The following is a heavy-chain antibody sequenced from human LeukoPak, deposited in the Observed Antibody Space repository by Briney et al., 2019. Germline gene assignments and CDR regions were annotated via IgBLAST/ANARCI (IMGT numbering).Heavy chain of an antibody. CDR3: ARDGSTYFDY. V-gene: IGHV3-23*01. D-gene: IGHD1-26*01. CDR2: ISGSGGSI. J-gene: IGHJ4*02. CDR1: GFTFSTYG. Sequence: PGGSLRLSCAGSGFTFSTYGMTWVRQAPGKGLEWVSAISGSGGSIYYADSVKGRFTISRDNSKNTLFLQVNSLRAEDTAVYYCARDGSTYFDYWGQGTLVTVSS.